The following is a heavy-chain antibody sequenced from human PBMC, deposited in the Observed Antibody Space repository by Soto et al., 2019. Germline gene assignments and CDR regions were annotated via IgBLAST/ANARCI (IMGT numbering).Heavy chain of an antibody. D-gene: IGHD2-15*01. CDR2: IKQDGSEK. J-gene: IGHJ4*02. Sequence: EVQLVESGGGLVQPGGSLRLSCAASGFTFSSYWMNWVRQAPGKGLEWVANIKQDGSEKYYVDSVKGRFTISRDNAKNSMYLQMYSLRDEDTAVYYCASAYCSGGTCYDYWGQGTLVTVSS. CDR3: ASAYCSGGTCYDY. CDR1: GFTFSSYW. V-gene: IGHV3-7*02.